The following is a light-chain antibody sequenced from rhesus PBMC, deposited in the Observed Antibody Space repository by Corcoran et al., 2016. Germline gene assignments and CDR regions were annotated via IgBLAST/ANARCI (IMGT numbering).Light chain of an antibody. J-gene: IGKJ2*01. Sequence: IVMTQTPLSLPVRPGEPASISCRSSQSLLDGDGYSHLNWYQQRPGPSPPLLLYLGSPRASGVPDRVSGGGSGTDFTLIISRVETDDIRVSYCMQTRQTPYSFGQGTKVRIK. CDR1: QSLLDGDGYSH. V-gene: IGKV2-78*01. CDR3: MQTRQTPYS. CDR2: LGS.